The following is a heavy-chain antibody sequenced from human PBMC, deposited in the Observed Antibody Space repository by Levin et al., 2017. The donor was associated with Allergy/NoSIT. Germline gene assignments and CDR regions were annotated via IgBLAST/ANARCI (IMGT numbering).Heavy chain of an antibody. CDR1: GFRFSNYA. V-gene: IGHV3-30-3*01. CDR2: ISYNGFSK. Sequence: SCAASGFRFSNYAMHWVRQAPGKALEWVAVISYNGFSKYYAESVKGRFTISRDNSKNTMYLQMNSLRPEDTAVYYCARNFYAAGGYYNLDYWGQGALVTVSS. CDR3: ARNFYAAGGYYNLDY. D-gene: IGHD3-10*01. J-gene: IGHJ4*02.